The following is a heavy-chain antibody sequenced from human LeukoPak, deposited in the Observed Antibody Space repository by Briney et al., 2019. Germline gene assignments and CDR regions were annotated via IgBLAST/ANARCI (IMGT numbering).Heavy chain of an antibody. CDR1: GGSLSSHY. Sequence: SETLSLTCTVSGGSLSSHYWSWIRQPPGEGLEWIGYIYYIGSTNYNPPLKSGVTISQDTSKNQFSLKLSAVTAADTAVYYCARGEPPYDFWSGYYPNYYYYYYMDVWGKGTSVTVSS. CDR2: IYYIGST. V-gene: IGHV4-59*11. CDR3: ARGEPPYDFWSGYYPNYYYYYYMDV. J-gene: IGHJ6*03. D-gene: IGHD3-3*01.